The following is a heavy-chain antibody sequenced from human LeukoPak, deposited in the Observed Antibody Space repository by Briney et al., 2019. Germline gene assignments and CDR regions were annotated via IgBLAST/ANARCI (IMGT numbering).Heavy chain of an antibody. CDR1: GYTFSSYA. Sequence: PGGSLRLSCAASGYTFSSYAMSWVRQAPGKGLEWVSAISGSGGSTYYADSVKGRFTISRDNSKNTLYLQMNSLRAEDTAVYYCARAAGGVLEWLLFDYWGQGTLVTVSS. CDR3: ARAAGGVLEWLLFDY. J-gene: IGHJ4*02. V-gene: IGHV3-23*01. D-gene: IGHD3-3*01. CDR2: ISGSGGST.